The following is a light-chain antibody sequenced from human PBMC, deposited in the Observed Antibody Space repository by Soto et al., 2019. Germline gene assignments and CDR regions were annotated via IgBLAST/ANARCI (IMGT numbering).Light chain of an antibody. CDR1: QSFRGL. J-gene: IGKJ2*01. CDR2: DAY. V-gene: IGKV3-11*01. Sequence: EVVLTQSPVTLSLSPGERATLSCRASQSFRGLLAWYQQKPGQAPRLLIYDAYNRATGIPPRFSGSGSGTDFTLTISSVQAEDVAVYYCQQFYNTPPYTFGQGTRLEIK. CDR3: QQFYNTPPYT.